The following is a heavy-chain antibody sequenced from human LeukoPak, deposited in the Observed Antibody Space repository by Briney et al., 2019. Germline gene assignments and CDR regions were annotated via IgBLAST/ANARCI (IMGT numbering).Heavy chain of an antibody. V-gene: IGHV4-34*01. J-gene: IGHJ4*02. CDR2: INHSGST. CDR3: VRRRLPAATGSPLDY. D-gene: IGHD2-2*01. CDR1: GGSFSGYC. Sequence: SETLSLTCAVYGGSFSGYCWSWIRQPPGKGLEWIGEINHSGSTNYNPSLKSRVTISVDTSKNQFSLKLSSVTAADTAVYYCVRRRLPAATGSPLDYWGQGTLVTVSS.